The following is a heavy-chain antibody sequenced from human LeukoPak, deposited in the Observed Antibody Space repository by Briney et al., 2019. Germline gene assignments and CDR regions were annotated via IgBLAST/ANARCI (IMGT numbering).Heavy chain of an antibody. J-gene: IGHJ4*02. V-gene: IGHV1-46*01. D-gene: IGHD3-22*01. Sequence: ASVKVSCKASGYTFTSYYMHWVRQAPGQGLEWMGIINPSGGSTSYAQKFQGRVTMTTDTSTSTVYMELRSLRSEDTAVYYCARGGFAGFLPDSSGYYYSGWGQGTLVTVSS. CDR3: ARGGFAGFLPDSSGYYYSG. CDR1: GYTFTSYY. CDR2: INPSGGST.